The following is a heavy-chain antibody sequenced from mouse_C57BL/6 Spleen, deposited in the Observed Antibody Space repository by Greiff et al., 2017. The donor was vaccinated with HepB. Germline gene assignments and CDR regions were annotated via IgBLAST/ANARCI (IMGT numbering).Heavy chain of an antibody. J-gene: IGHJ4*01. Sequence: VQLQQSGAELAKPGASVKLSCKASGYTFTSYWMHWVKQRPGPGLEWIGYINPSSGYTKYNQKFKDKATLTADKSSSTAYMQLSSLTYEDSAVYYCARRIYDYDEGYYAMDYWGQGTSVTVSS. V-gene: IGHV1-7*01. CDR2: INPSSGYT. CDR1: GYTFTSYW. D-gene: IGHD2-4*01. CDR3: ARRIYDYDEGYYAMDY.